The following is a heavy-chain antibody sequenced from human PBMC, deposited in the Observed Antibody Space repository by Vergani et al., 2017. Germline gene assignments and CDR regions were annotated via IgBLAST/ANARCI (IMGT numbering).Heavy chain of an antibody. J-gene: IGHJ4*02. D-gene: IGHD3-9*01. Sequence: QVHLQESGPELVKPSQTLSLTCTVSGVSVSSSDYSWTWIRQPAGRGLEWIGRLYGRDNTKYNPSLLSRVTISLDASKTQFSLKIKSVTAADTALYFCARDLRDDIMIGPDNMPFDSWGQGTLVTVSS. CDR1: GVSVSSSDYS. V-gene: IGHV4-61*02. CDR2: LYGRDNT. CDR3: ARDLRDDIMIGPDNMPFDS.